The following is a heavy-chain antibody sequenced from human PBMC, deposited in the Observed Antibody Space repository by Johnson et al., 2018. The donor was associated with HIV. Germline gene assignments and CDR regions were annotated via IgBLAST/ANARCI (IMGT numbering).Heavy chain of an antibody. CDR1: GFTFSSFA. V-gene: IGHV3-30-3*01. CDR3: ARAGGGYPRGGHAFDI. D-gene: IGHD3-16*02. J-gene: IGHJ3*02. Sequence: VQLVESGGGVVQPGKSLRLSCAASGFTFSSFAMHWVRQAPGKGLEWVAVISYDGSNKYYADSVKGRFTISRDNSKNTLYLQMNSLRAEDTAVYYCARAGGGYPRGGHAFDIWGQRTMVTVSS. CDR2: ISYDGSNK.